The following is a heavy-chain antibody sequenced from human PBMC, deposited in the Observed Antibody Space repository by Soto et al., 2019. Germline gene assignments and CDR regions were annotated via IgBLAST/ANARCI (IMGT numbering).Heavy chain of an antibody. J-gene: IGHJ4*02. CDR2: VSASGSNT. Sequence: PVGSLRLSCAASGFTFSLYGMSWVRQAPGKGLEWVSTVSASGSNTYYADSVKGRFTISRDNSKNTLYLQMNSLRAEDTAVYYCAKWADYYDSSGYYCWGQGTLVTVSS. CDR1: GFTFSLYG. CDR3: AKWADYYDSSGYYC. D-gene: IGHD3-22*01. V-gene: IGHV3-23*01.